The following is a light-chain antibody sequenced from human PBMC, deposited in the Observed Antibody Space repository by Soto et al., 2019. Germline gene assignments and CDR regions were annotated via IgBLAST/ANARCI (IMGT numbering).Light chain of an antibody. CDR1: SGHSSYI. CDR3: ETWDSNTHV. Sequence: QAVVTQSSSASASLGSSVKLTCTLSSGHSSYIIAWHQQQPGKAPRYLMKLDGSGSYNKGSGVPDRFSGSSSGADRYLTISNLQFEDEADYYCETWDSNTHVFGGGTKLTVL. V-gene: IGLV4-60*02. J-gene: IGLJ3*02. CDR2: LDGSGSY.